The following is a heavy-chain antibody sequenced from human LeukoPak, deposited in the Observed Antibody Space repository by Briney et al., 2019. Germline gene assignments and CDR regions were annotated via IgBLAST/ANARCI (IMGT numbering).Heavy chain of an antibody. CDR1: GFTFSDYY. CDR2: ISSSSSYT. D-gene: IGHD6-6*01. Sequence: GGSLRLSCAASGFTFSDYYMSWIRQAPGKGLEWVSYISSSSSYTNYTDSVKGRFTISRDNAKNSLYLQMNSLSAEDTAVYYCARVSSQYSSSSDYYYGMDVWGQGTTVTVSS. V-gene: IGHV3-11*06. J-gene: IGHJ6*02. CDR3: ARVSSQYSSSSDYYYGMDV.